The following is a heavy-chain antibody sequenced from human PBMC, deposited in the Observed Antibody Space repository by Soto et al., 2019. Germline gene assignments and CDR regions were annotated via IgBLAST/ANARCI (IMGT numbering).Heavy chain of an antibody. J-gene: IGHJ3*02. CDR2: ISSSGSTI. V-gene: IGHV3-11*01. D-gene: IGHD5-12*01. CDR1: GFTFSDYY. Sequence: GGSLTLSCAASGFTFSDYYMSWIRQAPGKGLEWVSYISSSGSTIYYADSVKGRFTISRDNAKNSQYLQMNSLRAEDTAVYYCARASRGWLRSYAGAFDIWGQGTMVTVSS. CDR3: ARASRGWLRSYAGAFDI.